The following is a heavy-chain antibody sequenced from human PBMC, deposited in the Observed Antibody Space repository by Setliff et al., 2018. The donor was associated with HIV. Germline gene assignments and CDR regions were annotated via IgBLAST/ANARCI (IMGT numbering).Heavy chain of an antibody. CDR1: GGIFSNYA. V-gene: IGHV1-69*13. CDR2: IIPIFGST. D-gene: IGHD3-10*01. CDR3: ARDDHYYDSGSYYSDWYFDL. Sequence: SVKVSCKASGGIFSNYAINWVRQAPGQGLEWMGGIIPIFGSTKYAQKFQGRATITADESTSTADMELSSLRSEDTAVYYCARDDHYYDSGSYYSDWYFDLWGRGTLVTVSS. J-gene: IGHJ2*01.